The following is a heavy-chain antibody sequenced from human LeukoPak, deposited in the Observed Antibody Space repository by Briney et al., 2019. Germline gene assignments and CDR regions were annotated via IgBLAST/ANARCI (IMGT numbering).Heavy chain of an antibody. J-gene: IGHJ4*02. CDR3: ARDPLDPTAVAGNFDY. Sequence: PGGSLRLSCAASGFTFSSYWMSWVRQAPGKGLEWVANIKQDGSEKYYVDSVKGRFTISRDNAKNSLYLQMSSLRAEDTAVYYCARDPLDPTAVAGNFDYWGQGTLVTVSS. D-gene: IGHD6-19*01. CDR2: IKQDGSEK. CDR1: GFTFSSYW. V-gene: IGHV3-7*01.